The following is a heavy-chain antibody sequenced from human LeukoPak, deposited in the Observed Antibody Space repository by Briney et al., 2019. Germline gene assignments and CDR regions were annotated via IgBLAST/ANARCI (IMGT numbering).Heavy chain of an antibody. D-gene: IGHD6-13*01. V-gene: IGHV4-39*07. CDR3: AKARDSNIWYPFDY. J-gene: IGHJ4*02. Sequence: SETLSLTCTVSGGSISSSSYYWGWIRQPPGKGLEWIGSIYYSGGTYSNPSLKSRVTIYVDTSKNQFSLKLSSVTAADTAVYYCAKARDSNIWYPFDYWGQGTLVTVSS. CDR1: GGSISSSSYY. CDR2: IYYSGGT.